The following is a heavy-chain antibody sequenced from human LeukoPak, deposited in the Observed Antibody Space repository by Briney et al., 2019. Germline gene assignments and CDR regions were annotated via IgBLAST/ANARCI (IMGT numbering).Heavy chain of an antibody. V-gene: IGHV1-46*01. CDR2: INPSGGST. D-gene: IGHD3-22*01. Sequence: ASVTVSCKASGYTFTSYYMHWVRQAPGQGLEWMGIINPSGGSTSYAQKFQGRVTMTRDMSTSTVYMELSSLRSEDTAVYYCASTSYYYDSSDPPDYWGQGTLVTVSS. CDR3: ASTSYYYDSSDPPDY. J-gene: IGHJ4*02. CDR1: GYTFTSYY.